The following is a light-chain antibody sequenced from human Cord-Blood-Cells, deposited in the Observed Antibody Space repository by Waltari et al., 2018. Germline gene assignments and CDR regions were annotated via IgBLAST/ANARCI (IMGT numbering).Light chain of an antibody. CDR2: DVS. V-gene: IGLV2-11*01. Sequence: QSALTQPRSVSGSPGQSVTISCTGTSSDVGGYNYVSWYQQHPGKAPKLMIYDVSKRPAGVPDRFSGSKSGNTASRTISGLQAEDEADYYCCSYAGSSDVVFGGGTKLTVL. CDR3: CSYAGSSDVV. CDR1: SSDVGGYNY. J-gene: IGLJ2*01.